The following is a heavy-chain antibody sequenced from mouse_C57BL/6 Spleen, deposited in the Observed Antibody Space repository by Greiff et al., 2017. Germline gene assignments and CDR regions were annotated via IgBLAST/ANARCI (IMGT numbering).Heavy chain of an antibody. CDR1: GFSFTTYA. CDR3: ERQKDWVYAMDY. V-gene: IGHV10-1*01. CDR2: IRSKSNNYAT. Sequence: EVQLQQSGGGLVQPKGSLKLSCAASGFSFTTYAMNWVRQAPGKGLEWVARIRSKSNNYATYYADSVKDRFTISRDDSESMLYLQMNNLKTEDTAMYYCERQKDWVYAMDYWGQGTSVTVSS. J-gene: IGHJ4*01.